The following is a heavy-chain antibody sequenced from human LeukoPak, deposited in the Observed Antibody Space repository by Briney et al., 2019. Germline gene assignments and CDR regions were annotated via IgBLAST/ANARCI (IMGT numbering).Heavy chain of an antibody. CDR1: GFTSSSYG. CDR3: ARSGGSYAFDY. Sequence: PGGSLRLSCAASGFTSSSYGMHWVRQAPGRGLVWVAVIWYDGSNKYYADSVKGRFTISRDNSKNTLYLQMNSLRAEDTAVYYCARSGGSYAFDYWGQGTLVTVSS. J-gene: IGHJ4*02. V-gene: IGHV3-33*01. CDR2: IWYDGSNK. D-gene: IGHD1-26*01.